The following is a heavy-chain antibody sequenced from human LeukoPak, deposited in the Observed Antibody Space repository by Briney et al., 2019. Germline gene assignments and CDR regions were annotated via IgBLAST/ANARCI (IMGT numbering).Heavy chain of an antibody. CDR2: IYSDGST. V-gene: IGHV3-53*01. CDR1: GFIDSGDF. J-gene: IGHJ4*02. Sequence: GGSLRLSCAASGFIDSGDFTSWVRQAPGKGLEWVSVIYSDGSTYYADSVKGRFTISGDNSKNTLYLQMNSLRAEDTAVYYCARDGYPWYFDYWGQGTLVTVSS. CDR3: ARDGYPWYFDY. D-gene: IGHD5-12*01.